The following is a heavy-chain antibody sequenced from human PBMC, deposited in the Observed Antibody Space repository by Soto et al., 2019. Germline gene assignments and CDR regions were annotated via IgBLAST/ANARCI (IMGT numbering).Heavy chain of an antibody. CDR3: AIGGTPIDY. CDR2: ISAYNGNT. Sequence: QVQLVQSGAEVNKPGASVKVSCQASGYTFTNFGISWVRQAPGQGLEWMGWISAYNGNTNYAQNFQGRVTMTTDTSTSTADMELRSMRSDDTDGYYCAIGGTPIDYGGQGTLVTFSS. D-gene: IGHD3-16*01. J-gene: IGHJ4*02. V-gene: IGHV1-18*01. CDR1: GYTFTNFG.